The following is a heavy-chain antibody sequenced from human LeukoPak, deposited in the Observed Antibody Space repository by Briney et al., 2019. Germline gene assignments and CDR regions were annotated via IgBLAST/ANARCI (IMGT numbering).Heavy chain of an antibody. J-gene: IGHJ5*02. CDR3: ARIGIAAAIWFDP. D-gene: IGHD6-13*01. V-gene: IGHV5-51*01. CDR2: IYPGDSDT. CDR1: GYNFTSYW. Sequence: GXSLQISCQGSGYNFTSYWIGWVRQMTGKGVEGMGIIYPGDSDTRYSPSFQGQVTISADKSISTAYLQWSSLKASATAMYYCARIGIAAAIWFDPWVQGTLVTVSS.